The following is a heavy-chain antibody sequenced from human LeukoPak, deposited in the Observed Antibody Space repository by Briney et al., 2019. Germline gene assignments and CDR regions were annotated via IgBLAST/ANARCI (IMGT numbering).Heavy chain of an antibody. J-gene: IGHJ6*03. V-gene: IGHV4-34*01. D-gene: IGHD2-21*01. CDR1: GGSFSGYY. Sequence: SETLSPTCAVYGGSFSGYYWSWIRQPPGKGLEWIGEINHSGSTNYNPSLKSRVTISVDTSKNQFSLKLSSVTAADTAVYYCARVSTYPYYYYYMDVWGKGTTVTVSS. CDR3: ARVSTYPYYYYYMDV. CDR2: INHSGST.